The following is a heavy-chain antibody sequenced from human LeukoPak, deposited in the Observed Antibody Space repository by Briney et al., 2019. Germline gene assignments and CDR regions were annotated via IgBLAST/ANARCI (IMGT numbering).Heavy chain of an antibody. J-gene: IGHJ3*02. V-gene: IGHV3-49*04. CDR1: GFTFGDYA. Sequence: GGSLRLSCTDSGFTFGDYAMSWVRQAPGKGLEWVGFIRSKAYGGTTEYAASVKGRFTISRDDSKSIVYLQMNSLKAEDTAVYYCTPTYYDHVWAFDIWGQGTMVTVSS. D-gene: IGHD3-16*01. CDR3: TPTYYDHVWAFDI. CDR2: IRSKAYGGTT.